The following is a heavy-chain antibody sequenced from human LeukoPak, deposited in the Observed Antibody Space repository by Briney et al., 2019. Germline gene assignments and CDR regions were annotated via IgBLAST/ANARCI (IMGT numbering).Heavy chain of an antibody. J-gene: IGHJ4*02. V-gene: IGHV4-31*03. Sequence: SQTLSLTCTVSGGSISSGGYYWSWIRQHPGKGLEWIGYIYYSGSTYYNPSLKSRVTISVDTSKNQFSLKLSSVTAADTAVYYCARHDCSSTSCYKGYYFDYWGQGTLVTVSS. D-gene: IGHD2-2*02. CDR2: IYYSGST. CDR1: GGSISSGGYY. CDR3: ARHDCSSTSCYKGYYFDY.